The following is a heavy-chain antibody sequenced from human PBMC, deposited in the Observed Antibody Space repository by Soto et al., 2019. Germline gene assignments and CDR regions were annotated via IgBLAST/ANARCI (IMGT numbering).Heavy chain of an antibody. CDR1: GFTFSSYG. V-gene: IGHV3-30*18. CDR3: AKESAIFGVVIAYNWFDP. D-gene: IGHD3-3*01. Sequence: HPGGSLRLSCAASGFTFSSYGMHWVRQAPGKGLEWVAVISYDGSNKYYADSVKGRFTISRDNSKNTLYLQMNSLRAEDTAVYYCAKESAIFGVVIAYNWFDPWGQGT. CDR2: ISYDGSNK. J-gene: IGHJ5*02.